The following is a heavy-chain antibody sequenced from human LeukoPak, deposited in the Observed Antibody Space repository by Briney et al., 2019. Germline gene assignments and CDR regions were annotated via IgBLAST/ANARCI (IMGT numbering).Heavy chain of an antibody. V-gene: IGHV3-23*01. D-gene: IGHD5-24*01. CDR3: ATADGYHYNPSFDY. Sequence: PGGSLRLSCAVSGLAFSNFAMSWVRQAPGKGLEWVSAISGSGDSTSYADSVKGRFTISRDNSKNTLYLHMNSLRAEDLAVYYCATADGYHYNPSFDYWGQGTLVTVSS. CDR2: ISGSGDST. J-gene: IGHJ4*02. CDR1: GLAFSNFA.